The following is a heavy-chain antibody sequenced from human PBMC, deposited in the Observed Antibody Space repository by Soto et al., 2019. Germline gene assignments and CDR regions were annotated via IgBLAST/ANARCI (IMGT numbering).Heavy chain of an antibody. Sequence: QVQLVESGGGVVQPGRSLRLSCAASGFTFNSYAMHWVRQAPGKGLEWVAVISYDGSNKYYADSVKGRFTISRDNSKNTLYLQMNSLRAEDTAVYYCAREGYYDSSWVYYDAFDIWGQGTMVTVSS. V-gene: IGHV3-30-3*01. CDR3: AREGYYDSSWVYYDAFDI. CDR1: GFTFNSYA. D-gene: IGHD3-22*01. J-gene: IGHJ3*02. CDR2: ISYDGSNK.